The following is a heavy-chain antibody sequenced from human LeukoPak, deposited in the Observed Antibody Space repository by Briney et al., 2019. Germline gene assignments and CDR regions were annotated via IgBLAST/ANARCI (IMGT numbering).Heavy chain of an antibody. J-gene: IGHJ4*02. CDR2: ISSSSSYT. V-gene: IGHV3-11*03. Sequence: GGSLRLSCAASGFXFSDYYISWIRQAPGKGLEWVSYISSSSSYTNYADSVKGRFTISRDNAKNSLYLQMNSLRAEDTAVYYCARYEAVGYSSGWSPSYFDYWGQGTLVTVSS. D-gene: IGHD6-19*01. CDR1: GFXFSDYY. CDR3: ARYEAVGYSSGWSPSYFDY.